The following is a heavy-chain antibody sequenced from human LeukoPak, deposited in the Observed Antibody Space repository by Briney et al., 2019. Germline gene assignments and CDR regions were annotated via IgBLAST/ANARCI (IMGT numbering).Heavy chain of an antibody. CDR1: GGSISSYY. CDR2: IYTSGST. Sequence: PSETLSLTCTVSGGSISSYYWSWIRQPAGKGLEWIGRIYTSGSTYYNPSLKSRVTISVDTSKNQFSLKLSSVTAADTAVYYCARDLRTYYYGSGSHLQGAFDIWGQGTMVTVSS. V-gene: IGHV4-4*07. J-gene: IGHJ3*02. CDR3: ARDLRTYYYGSGSHLQGAFDI. D-gene: IGHD3-10*01.